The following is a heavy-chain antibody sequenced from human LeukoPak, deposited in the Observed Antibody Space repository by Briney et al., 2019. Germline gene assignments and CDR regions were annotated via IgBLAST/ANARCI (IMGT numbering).Heavy chain of an antibody. V-gene: IGHV3-21*01. CDR2: INPTSTSI. D-gene: IGHD3-10*01. CDR3: VRLRRNSDRSYYYYYYDY. Sequence: GGSLRLSCVASGRTFSDYSINWVCRAPGKGLEWVSSINPTSTSIYYSDAVRGRFTISRDNAKSSLYLQMDSLRAEATAVYYCVRLRRNSDRSYYYYYYDYWGQGILVTVSS. J-gene: IGHJ4*02. CDR1: GRTFSDYS.